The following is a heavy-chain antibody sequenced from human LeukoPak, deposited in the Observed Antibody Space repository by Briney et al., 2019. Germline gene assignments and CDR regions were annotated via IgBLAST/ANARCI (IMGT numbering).Heavy chain of an antibody. V-gene: IGHV1-2*02. Sequence: GASVKVSCKASGYTFTSYYIHWVRQAPGQGLEWMGWINPNTGGTNFAQNFPARVTMTRDTALSTAYMDLTSLRSDDTAVYYCARDSGEWHTSIDYWGQGTRVTVSS. CDR1: GYTFTSYY. D-gene: IGHD3-10*01. CDR3: ARDSGEWHTSIDY. J-gene: IGHJ4*02. CDR2: INPNTGGT.